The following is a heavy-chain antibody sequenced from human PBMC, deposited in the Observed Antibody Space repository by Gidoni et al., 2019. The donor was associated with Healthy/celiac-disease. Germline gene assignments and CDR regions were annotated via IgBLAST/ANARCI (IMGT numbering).Heavy chain of an antibody. J-gene: IGHJ4*02. D-gene: IGHD3-22*01. CDR2: IRSKAYGGTT. CDR1: GFTFGDYA. CDR3: TRAPPTYYYDSSGYYYPDY. V-gene: IGHV3-49*05. Sequence: EVQLVESGGGLVKPGRSLRLYCTASGFTFGDYAMSWFRQAPGKGLEWVGFIRSKAYGGTTEYAASVKGIFTISRDDSKSIAYLQMNSLKTEDTAVYYCTRAPPTYYYDSSGYYYPDYWGQGTLVTVSS.